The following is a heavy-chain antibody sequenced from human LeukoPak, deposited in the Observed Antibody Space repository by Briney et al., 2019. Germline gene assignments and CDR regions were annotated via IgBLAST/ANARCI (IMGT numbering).Heavy chain of an antibody. J-gene: IGHJ6*02. D-gene: IGHD1-1*01. CDR3: ARAPSHSGNDWNDGDYYYGMDV. CDR1: GFTVSSNY. Sequence: GGSLRLSCAASGFTVSSNYMSWGRQAPGKGLEWVSVIYSGGSTYYADSVKGRFTISRDNSKNTLYLQMNSLRAEDTAVYYCARAPSHSGNDWNDGDYYYGMDVWGQGTTVTVSS. CDR2: IYSGGST. V-gene: IGHV3-53*01.